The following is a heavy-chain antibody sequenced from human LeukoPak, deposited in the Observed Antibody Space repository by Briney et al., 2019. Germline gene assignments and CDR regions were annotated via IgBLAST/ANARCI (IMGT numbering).Heavy chain of an antibody. V-gene: IGHV1-8*03. CDR3: ARSDIVVVPARARDAFDI. CDR1: GYTFTSYD. D-gene: IGHD2-2*01. CDR2: MNPNSGNT. J-gene: IGHJ3*02. Sequence: ASVKVSCKASGYTFTSYDINWVRQATGQGLEWMGWMNPNSGNTGYAQKFQGRVTITRNTSISTAYMELSSLRSEDTAVYYCARSDIVVVPARARDAFDIWGQGTMVTVSS.